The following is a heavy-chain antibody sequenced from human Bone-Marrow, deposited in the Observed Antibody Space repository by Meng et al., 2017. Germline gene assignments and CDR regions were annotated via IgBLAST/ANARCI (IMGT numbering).Heavy chain of an antibody. Sequence: QVQLQESGPGLVKPSQTLSLTCTVSGGSIGSGGYYWSWIRQHPGKGLEWIGYIYYTGSTFYNPSLKSRLTISVDTSKNQFSLKLISATAADTAMYYCVRVSGRDFGGWADSWGQGTLVTVSS. CDR1: GGSIGSGGYY. V-gene: IGHV4-31*03. CDR3: VRVSGRDFGGWADS. CDR2: IYYTGST. J-gene: IGHJ4*02. D-gene: IGHD3-10*01.